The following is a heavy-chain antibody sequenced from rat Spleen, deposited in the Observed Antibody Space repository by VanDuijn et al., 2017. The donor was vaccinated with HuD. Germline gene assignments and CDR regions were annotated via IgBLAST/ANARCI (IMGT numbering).Heavy chain of an antibody. J-gene: IGHJ2*01. CDR1: GFSPTSNN. D-gene: IGHD4-3*01. Sequence: QVQLKESGPGLVQPSQTLSLTCTVAGFSPTSNNVHWVRQPPGKGLEWMGVLWNTGGTRYNSALKSRLSISRDTYKSQVFLKMNSLQTEDTATSYCARDWSYNSGFDYWGQGVMVTVSS. CDR3: ARDWSYNSGFDY. V-gene: IGHV2-41*01. CDR2: LWNTGGT.